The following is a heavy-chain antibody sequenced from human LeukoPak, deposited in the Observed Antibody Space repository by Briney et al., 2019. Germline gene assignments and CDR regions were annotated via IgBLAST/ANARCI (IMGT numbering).Heavy chain of an antibody. J-gene: IGHJ4*02. D-gene: IGHD3-22*01. CDR1: GYSISSGYY. Sequence: SETLSLTCTVSGYSISSGYYWGWIRQPPGKGLEWIGSIYHSGSAYYNPSLKSRVTISVDTSKNQFSLKLSSVTAADTAVYYCARAPPLYDSSGLIAYWGQGTLVTVSS. CDR3: ARAPPLYDSSGLIAY. V-gene: IGHV4-38-2*02. CDR2: IYHSGSA.